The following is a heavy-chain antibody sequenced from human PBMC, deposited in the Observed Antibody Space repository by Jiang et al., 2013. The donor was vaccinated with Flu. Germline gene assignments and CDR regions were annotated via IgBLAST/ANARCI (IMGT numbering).Heavy chain of an antibody. CDR3: ATSRTDYYYYMDV. V-gene: IGHV4-39*01. CDR1: GGSISSSSYY. Sequence: GLVKPSETLSLTCTVSGGSISSSSYYWGWIRQPPEGLEWIGSFYYTGSTYYNPSLKSRVTISVDSSRNQFSLKLNSVTAADTAVFYCATSRTDYYYYMDVWGIGTTVTVSS. D-gene: IGHD6-13*01. CDR2: FYYTGST. J-gene: IGHJ6*03.